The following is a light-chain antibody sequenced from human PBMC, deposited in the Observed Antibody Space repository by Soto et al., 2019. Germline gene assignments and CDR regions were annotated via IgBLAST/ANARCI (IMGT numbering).Light chain of an antibody. V-gene: IGLV1-51*01. CDR1: TSNIVNNF. CDR2: TNN. J-gene: IGLJ2*01. CDR3: GTWDYSVTAFV. Sequence: QSVLTQPPSVSAAPGETVTISCSGRTSNIVNNFVSWYRQLPGAAPQLLIHTNNNRPSGVSDRFSGSKSGSSATLGITGLQTGDEAHYYCGTWDYSVTAFVFGGGTKLTVL.